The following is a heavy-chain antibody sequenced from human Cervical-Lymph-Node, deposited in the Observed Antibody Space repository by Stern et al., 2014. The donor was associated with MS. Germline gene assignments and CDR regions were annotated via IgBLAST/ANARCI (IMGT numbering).Heavy chain of an antibody. D-gene: IGHD3-3*01. J-gene: IGHJ4*02. V-gene: IGHV2-70*04. CDR2: IDWDDYK. Sequence: QVTLRESGPALVKPTQTLTLTCTFSGFSLSTSGMRVSWIRQPPGKALEWLARIDWDDYKFYSTSLKTRLTISKDTSKNQVVLTMTNMDPVDTATYYCARSPPYYEFWNDYYYFDYWGQGTLVAVSS. CDR1: GFSLSTSGMR. CDR3: ARSPPYYEFWNDYYYFDY.